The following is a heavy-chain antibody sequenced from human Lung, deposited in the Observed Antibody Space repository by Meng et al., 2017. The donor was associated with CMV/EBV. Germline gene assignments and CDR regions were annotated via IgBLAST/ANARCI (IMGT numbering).Heavy chain of an antibody. J-gene: IGHJ4*02. CDR2: INPKSGDT. Sequence: SXXVSXXAAGYNFLNYDINWVRHSSGQGLEYMGWINPKSGDTHFAQNFQGRVTMTRDTSISTAYMELTSLKSDDTAIYYCARDPSASVWSGYHEYWGQGALVTVSS. D-gene: IGHD3-3*01. V-gene: IGHV1-2*02. CDR1: GYNFLNYD. CDR3: ARDPSASVWSGYHEY.